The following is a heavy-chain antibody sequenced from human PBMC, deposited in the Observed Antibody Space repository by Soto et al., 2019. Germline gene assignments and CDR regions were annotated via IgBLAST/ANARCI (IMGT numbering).Heavy chain of an antibody. CDR2: IIPILGIA. J-gene: IGHJ4*02. D-gene: IGHD4-17*01. Sequence: QVQLVQSGAEVKKPGSSVKVSCKASGGTFSSYTISWVRQAPGQGLEWMGRIIPILGIANYAQKFQGRVTITADKSTSTAYMELSSLRSEDTAVYYCARNPYGDDEFDYWGQGTLVTVSS. CDR1: GGTFSSYT. V-gene: IGHV1-69*02. CDR3: ARNPYGDDEFDY.